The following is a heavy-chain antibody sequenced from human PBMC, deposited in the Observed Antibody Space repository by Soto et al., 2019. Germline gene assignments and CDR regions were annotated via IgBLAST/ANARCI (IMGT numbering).Heavy chain of an antibody. CDR1: GFTFNTYD. J-gene: IGHJ4*01. CDR3: VRHWSG. Sequence: EVQLLESGGGLVQPGGSLRLSCAASGFTFNTYDMSWVRQAPGTGLEWVSSISTTGDPTFYAGSVKGRFTISRDNSRNTLFLQINTLRADDTAVYYCVRHWSGWGHGTLVTVSS. CDR2: ISTTGDPT. V-gene: IGHV3-23*01. D-gene: IGHD3-3*01.